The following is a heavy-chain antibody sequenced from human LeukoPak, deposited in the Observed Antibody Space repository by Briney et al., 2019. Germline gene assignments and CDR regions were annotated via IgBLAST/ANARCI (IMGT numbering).Heavy chain of an antibody. CDR1: GFAVSSNY. CDR2: IYSAGNT. Sequence: GGSLRLSCAASGFAVSSNYMSWVRQAPGKGLEWVSHIYSAGNTYYADSVQGRFTISRDPFKNTLYLQMNSLRGEDTALYYCARIVAVASLYYFDNWGQGTLVTVSS. D-gene: IGHD6-19*01. V-gene: IGHV3-53*01. CDR3: ARIVAVASLYYFDN. J-gene: IGHJ4*02.